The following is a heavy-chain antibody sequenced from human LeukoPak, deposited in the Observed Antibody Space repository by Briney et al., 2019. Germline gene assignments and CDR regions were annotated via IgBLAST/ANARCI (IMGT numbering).Heavy chain of an antibody. CDR2: IYYSGST. CDR3: ARWGRGGGVFPAASFDY. J-gene: IGHJ4*02. D-gene: IGHD2-8*02. Sequence: PSETLSLTCTVSGCTISGSSINWGWIRQPPGKGLEWIGSIYYSGSTYYNPSLKSRVTISVDTSKNQFSLKLSSVTAADTAVYYCARWGRGGGVFPAASFDYWGQGTLVTVSS. CDR1: GCTISGSSIN. V-gene: IGHV4-39*01.